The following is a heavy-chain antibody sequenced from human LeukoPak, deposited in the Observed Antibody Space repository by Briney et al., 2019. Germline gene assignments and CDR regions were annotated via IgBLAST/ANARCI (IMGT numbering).Heavy chain of an antibody. J-gene: IGHJ4*02. D-gene: IGHD1-1*01. Sequence: GGSLRLSCAASGYDFCFYGIHCVRGAPGEGGEWVAYIHYDSTTEDYADSVQGRFTLSRDNSKNTLFLQMNNLRVEDMAVLYCAKDWNGAIDYWGQKTRVTVSS. CDR2: IHYDSTTE. CDR1: GYDFCFYG. V-gene: IGHV3-30*02. CDR3: AKDWNGAIDY.